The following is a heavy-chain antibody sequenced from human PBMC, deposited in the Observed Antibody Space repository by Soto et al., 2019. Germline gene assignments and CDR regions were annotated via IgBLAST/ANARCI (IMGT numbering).Heavy chain of an antibody. CDR2: IYYSGST. V-gene: IGHV4-30-4*01. Sequence: PSETLSLPCTVSGGSISRGDYYGSWIRHPPGKGLEWIGYIYYSGSTYYNPSLKSRVNISVDTSKNQFSLKLSSVTATDTAVYYCVRVKWPALASYDMDVWGQGTSVTVSS. D-gene: IGHD5-18*01. CDR1: GGSISRGDYY. J-gene: IGHJ6*02. CDR3: VRVKWPALASYDMDV.